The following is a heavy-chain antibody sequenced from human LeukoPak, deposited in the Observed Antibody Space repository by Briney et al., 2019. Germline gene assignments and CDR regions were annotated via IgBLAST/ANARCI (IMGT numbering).Heavy chain of an antibody. CDR2: INQDDSQM. CDR3: AGGYYYSGTYYLSLFDY. D-gene: IGHD3-10*01. CDR1: GFTFNKNW. V-gene: IGHV3-7*01. J-gene: IGHJ4*02. Sequence: PGGSLRLSCAASGFTFNKNWLTWVRQAPGKGLEWVANINQDDSQMYYLESVEGRFTITRDNAKNSLHLQMNSLRAEDTAVYYSAGGYYYSGTYYLSLFDYWGQGTLVTVSS.